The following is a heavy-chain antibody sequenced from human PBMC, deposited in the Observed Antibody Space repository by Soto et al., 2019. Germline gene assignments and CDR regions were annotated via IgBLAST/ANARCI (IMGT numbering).Heavy chain of an antibody. Sequence: QLHLQESGPGLVKPSETLSLTCAVSGGSISISTSYYWAWTRQPPGKGLEWIGHIYYDGTTYYNPSFKSRVSLSVDTSKIQFSLKLTSVTASDTAVYYCARVGTLNWLDPWGQGTLVTVSS. V-gene: IGHV4-39*01. CDR1: GGSISISTSYY. CDR2: IYYDGTT. CDR3: ARVGTLNWLDP. J-gene: IGHJ5*02.